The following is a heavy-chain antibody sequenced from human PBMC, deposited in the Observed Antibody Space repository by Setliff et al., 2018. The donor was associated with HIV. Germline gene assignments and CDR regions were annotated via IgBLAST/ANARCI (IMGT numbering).Heavy chain of an antibody. D-gene: IGHD3-10*01. Sequence: ASVKVSCKASGFTFKHYYIYWVQQAPGKGLKWMGRVDPADGETIYAEQFKDRVTITADMSTNTAYMELRGLKSDDTAMYYCARDSEAGVWGQGTLVTVSS. V-gene: IGHV1-69-2*01. CDR2: VDPADGET. CDR1: GFTFKHYY. J-gene: IGHJ4*02. CDR3: ARDSEAGV.